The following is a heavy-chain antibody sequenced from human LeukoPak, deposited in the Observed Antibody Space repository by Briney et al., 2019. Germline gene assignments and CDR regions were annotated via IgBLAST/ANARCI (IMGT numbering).Heavy chain of an antibody. CDR1: GYSISSGYY. D-gene: IGHD3-9*01. Sequence: SETLSLTCAVSGYSISSGYYWGWIRQPPGKGLEWIGSIYHSGSTYYNPSLKSRVTISVDTSKSQFSLKLSSVTAADTAVYYCARVPDYDILTGYSANWFDPWGQGTLVTVSS. CDR3: ARVPDYDILTGYSANWFDP. V-gene: IGHV4-38-2*01. J-gene: IGHJ5*02. CDR2: IYHSGST.